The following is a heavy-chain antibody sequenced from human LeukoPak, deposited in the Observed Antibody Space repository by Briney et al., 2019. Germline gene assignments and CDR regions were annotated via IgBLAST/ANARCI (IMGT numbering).Heavy chain of an antibody. J-gene: IGHJ4*02. CDR2: IGYDGSNK. CDR1: GFTFSSYG. D-gene: IGHD3-10*01. CDR3: ARDYYDSGSYGGISFDY. Sequence: GGSLRLSCAASGFTFSSYGMHWVRQAPGKGLEWVAFIGYDGSNKYYADSVKGRFTISRDNSKNTLYLQMNSLRAEDTAVYYCARDYYDSGSYGGISFDYWGQGTLVTVSS. V-gene: IGHV3-30*02.